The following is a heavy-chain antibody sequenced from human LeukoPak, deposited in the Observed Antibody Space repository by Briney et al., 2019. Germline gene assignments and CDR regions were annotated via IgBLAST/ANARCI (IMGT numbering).Heavy chain of an antibody. Sequence: SETLSLTCTVSGGSVSSSRNYWAWIRQPPGKGLEYIGNIYYSGSIYYNPSLKSRVTMSLDTSKNQFSLKLSSVTAADTAVYYCARRTTTGIDFWGQGTLVTVSS. V-gene: IGHV4-39*01. J-gene: IGHJ4*02. CDR2: IYYSGSI. D-gene: IGHD1-26*01. CDR1: GGSVSSSRNY. CDR3: ARRTTTGIDF.